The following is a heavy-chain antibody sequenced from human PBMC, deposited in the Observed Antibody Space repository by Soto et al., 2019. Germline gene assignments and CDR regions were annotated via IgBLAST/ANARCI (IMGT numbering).Heavy chain of an antibody. CDR3: ARSRGGGGYSYGWVFDY. CDR2: IIPIFGTA. V-gene: IGHV1-69*01. CDR1: GGTFSSSA. D-gene: IGHD5-18*01. Sequence: QVQLGQSGAEVKKPGSSVKVSCKASGGTFSSSAISWVRQAPGQGLEWMGGIIPIFGTANYAQKFQGRVTITADESTSTAYMELSSLRSEDTAVYYCARSRGGGGYSYGWVFDYWGPGTLVTVSS. J-gene: IGHJ4*02.